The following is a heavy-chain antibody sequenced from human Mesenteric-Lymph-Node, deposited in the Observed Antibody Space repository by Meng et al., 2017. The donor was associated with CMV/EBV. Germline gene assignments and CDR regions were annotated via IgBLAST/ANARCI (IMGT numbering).Heavy chain of an antibody. Sequence: GGSLRLSCAASGAASGFTFSSYWMSWVRQAPGKRLEWVANIKQDGSEKYYVDSVKGRFTISRDNAKNTLYLQMNSLRAEDTAVYHCAKAFNPVAALFDYWGQGTLVTAPQ. CDR1: GFTFSSYW. CDR2: IKQDGSEK. V-gene: IGHV3-7*03. J-gene: IGHJ4*02. CDR3: AKAFNPVAALFDY. D-gene: IGHD2-15*01.